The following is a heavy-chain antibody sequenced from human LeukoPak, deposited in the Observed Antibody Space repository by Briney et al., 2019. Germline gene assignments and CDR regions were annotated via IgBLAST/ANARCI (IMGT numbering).Heavy chain of an antibody. CDR1: GFAFSTYG. CDR2: IRYDGSNK. Sequence: GGSLRLSCAASGFAFSTYGMHWVRQAPGEGLEWVALIRYDGSNKYYEASVKGRFTISRDNSKNTLYLQMNSLRAEDTAVYYCARPVDYYDILTGFDFWGQGTLVTVSS. CDR3: ARPVDYYDILTGFDF. D-gene: IGHD3-9*01. J-gene: IGHJ4*02. V-gene: IGHV3-33*01.